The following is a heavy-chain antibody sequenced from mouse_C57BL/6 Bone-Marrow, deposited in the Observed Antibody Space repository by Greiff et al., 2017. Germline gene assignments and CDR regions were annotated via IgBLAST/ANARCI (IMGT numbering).Heavy chain of an antibody. D-gene: IGHD2-2*01. V-gene: IGHV1-9*01. Sequence: LQGVESGAELMKPGASVKLSCKATGYTFTGSWIEWVKQRPGHGLEWIGEILPGSGSTNYNEKFKGKATFTADTSSNTAYMQLSSLTTEDSAIYYCACMVTTGYYAMDYWGQGTSVTVSS. CDR3: ACMVTTGYYAMDY. CDR1: GYTFTGSW. J-gene: IGHJ4*01. CDR2: ILPGSGST.